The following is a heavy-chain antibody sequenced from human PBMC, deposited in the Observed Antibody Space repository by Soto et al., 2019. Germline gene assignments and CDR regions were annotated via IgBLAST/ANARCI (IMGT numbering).Heavy chain of an antibody. D-gene: IGHD6-19*01. Sequence: GGSLRLSCAASGFTFSSYSMNWVRQAPGKGLEWVSSISSSSSYIYYADSVKGRFTISRDNAKNSLYLQMNSLRAEDTAVYYCARDGPSSGSQMKYFQHWGQGTLVTVSS. CDR1: GFTFSSYS. V-gene: IGHV3-21*01. CDR2: ISSSSSYI. J-gene: IGHJ1*01. CDR3: ARDGPSSGSQMKYFQH.